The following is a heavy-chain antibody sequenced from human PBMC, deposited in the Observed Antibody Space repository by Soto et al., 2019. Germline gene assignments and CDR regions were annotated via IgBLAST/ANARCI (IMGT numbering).Heavy chain of an antibody. V-gene: IGHV3-23*01. Sequence: EVQLLESGGGLVQPGGSLRLSCAASGFTFSSYAMSWVRQAPGKGLEWVSAISGSGGSTYYADSVKGRFTISRDNSKNTLYLQMNSMRDEDTAVYYCAKGDSGDPLNYYYYGMDGWAQGTTVTVS. CDR2: ISGSGGST. D-gene: IGHD4-17*01. J-gene: IGHJ6*02. CDR3: AKGDSGDPLNYYYYGMDG. CDR1: GFTFSSYA.